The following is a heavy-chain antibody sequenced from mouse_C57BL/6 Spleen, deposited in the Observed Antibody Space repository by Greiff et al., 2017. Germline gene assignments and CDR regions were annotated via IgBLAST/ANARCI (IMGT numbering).Heavy chain of an antibody. V-gene: IGHV5-4*01. CDR3: ARDDDTTPFDY. CDR2: ISDGGSYT. Sequence: DVKLVESGGGLVKPGGSLKLSCAASGFTFSSYAMSWVRQTPEKRLEWVATISDGGSYTYYPDNVKGRFTISRDNAKNNLYLQMSHLKSEDTAMYYCARDDDTTPFDYWGQGTTLTVSS. CDR1: GFTFSSYA. J-gene: IGHJ2*01. D-gene: IGHD1-1*01.